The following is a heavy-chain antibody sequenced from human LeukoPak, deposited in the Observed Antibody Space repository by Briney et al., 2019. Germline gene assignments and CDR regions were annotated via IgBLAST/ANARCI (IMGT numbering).Heavy chain of an antibody. D-gene: IGHD3-10*01. J-gene: IGHJ5*02. V-gene: IGHV4-31*03. Sequence: SQTLSLTCTVSGGSISSGGYYWSRIRQHPGKGLEWIGYIYYSGSTYYNPSLKSRVTISVDTSKNQFSLKLSSVTAADTAVYYCASTRITMVRGGYNWFDPWGQGTLVTVSS. CDR3: ASTRITMVRGGYNWFDP. CDR2: IYYSGST. CDR1: GGSISSGGYY.